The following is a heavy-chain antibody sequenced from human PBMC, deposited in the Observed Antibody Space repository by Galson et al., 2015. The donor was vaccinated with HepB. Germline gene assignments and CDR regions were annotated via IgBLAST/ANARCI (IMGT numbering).Heavy chain of an antibody. Sequence: SVKVSCKASGYTFTSYAMHWVRQAPGQRLEWMGWINAGNGNTKYSQKFQGRVTITRDTSASTAYMELSSLRSEDTAVYYCARAKTLWFGELSNFDYWGQGTLVTVSS. CDR2: INAGNGNT. V-gene: IGHV1-3*01. CDR3: ARAKTLWFGELSNFDY. J-gene: IGHJ4*02. D-gene: IGHD3-10*01. CDR1: GYTFTSYA.